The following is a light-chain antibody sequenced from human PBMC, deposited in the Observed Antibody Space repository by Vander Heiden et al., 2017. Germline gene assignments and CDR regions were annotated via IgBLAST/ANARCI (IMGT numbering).Light chain of an antibody. CDR2: DAS. CDR3: QQRSNWPT. J-gene: IGKJ2*01. Sequence: EIVLTQSPVTLSLSPGERATLSCRASQSVGSYLAWYQQKPGRAPRLLIYDASNRATGIPARFSGSRSGTDFTLTISRLEPEDFAVYYCQQRSNWPTFGQGTKLEIK. CDR1: QSVGSY. V-gene: IGKV3-11*01.